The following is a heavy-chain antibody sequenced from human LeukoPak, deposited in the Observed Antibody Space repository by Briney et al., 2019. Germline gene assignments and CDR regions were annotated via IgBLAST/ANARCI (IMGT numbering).Heavy chain of an antibody. J-gene: IGHJ3*02. CDR2: INPSGGGT. V-gene: IGHV1-46*01. CDR1: GYTFTSYY. CDR3: ARDLGHGGRVDAFDI. D-gene: IGHD4-23*01. Sequence: ASVKVSCKASGYTFTSYYIHWVRQAPGQGLEWMGIINPSGGGTSYTQKFQGSVTMTRDTSTSTFYMELSSLRSEDTAVYYCARDLGHGGRVDAFDIWGQGTMVTVSS.